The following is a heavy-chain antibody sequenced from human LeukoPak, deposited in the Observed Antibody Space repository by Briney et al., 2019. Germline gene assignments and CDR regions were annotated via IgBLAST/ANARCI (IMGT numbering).Heavy chain of an antibody. CDR3: AKDRGGGRDAFDI. Sequence: PSETLSLTCSVSGDSISSYAWSWIRRPPGKGLEWIGDISRSGDTNYSPSLKSRLTISEEMSKNQFSLKLRSVTAADTAVYYCAKDRGGGRDAFDIWGQGTVVTVSS. V-gene: IGHV4-59*01. J-gene: IGHJ3*02. CDR2: ISRSGDT. CDR1: GDSISSYA. D-gene: IGHD3-10*01.